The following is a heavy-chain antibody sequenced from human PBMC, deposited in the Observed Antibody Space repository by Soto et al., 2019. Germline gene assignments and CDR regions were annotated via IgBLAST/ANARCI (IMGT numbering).Heavy chain of an antibody. CDR2: INHSGST. Sequence: QVQLQQWGAGLLKPSETLSLTCAVYGGSFSGYYWSWIRQPPGKGLEWIGEINHSGSTNYNPSLKSRFTISVDTSKNQFSMKLSSVTAADTAVYYCARGHGSYNWFDPWGQGTLVTVSS. CDR1: GGSFSGYY. D-gene: IGHD3-16*02. CDR3: ARGHGSYNWFDP. V-gene: IGHV4-34*01. J-gene: IGHJ5*02.